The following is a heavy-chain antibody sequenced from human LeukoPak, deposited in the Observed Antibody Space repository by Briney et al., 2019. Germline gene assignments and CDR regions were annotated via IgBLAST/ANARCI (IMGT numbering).Heavy chain of an antibody. CDR1: GFTFSDHY. CDR2: SRNKANSYTT. D-gene: IGHD1-1*01. CDR3: ARPGTTGTTTTDY. J-gene: IGHJ4*02. Sequence: GGSLRLSCAASGFTFSDHYMAWVRQAPGKGLEWVGRSRNKANSYTTDYAASVRGRFTISRDASQNSLYLHMNSLKTEDTAVYYCARPGTTGTTTTDYWGQGTLVTVSS. V-gene: IGHV3-72*01.